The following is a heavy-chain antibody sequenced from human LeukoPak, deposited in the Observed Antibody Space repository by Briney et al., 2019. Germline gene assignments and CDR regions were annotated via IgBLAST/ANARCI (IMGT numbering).Heavy chain of an antibody. CDR2: IWYDGSNK. Sequence: GGSLRLSCAASGFTFSSYGMHWVRQAPGKGLEWVAVIWYDGSNKYYADSVKGRFTISRDNSKNTLYLQMNSLRAEDTAVYYCERDALAAGTAAFDIWGQGTMVTVSS. CDR1: GFTFSSYG. V-gene: IGHV3-33*01. J-gene: IGHJ3*02. CDR3: ERDALAAGTAAFDI. D-gene: IGHD6-13*01.